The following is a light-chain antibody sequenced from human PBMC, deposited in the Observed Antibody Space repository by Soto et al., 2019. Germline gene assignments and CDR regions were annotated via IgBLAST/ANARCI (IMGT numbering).Light chain of an antibody. CDR1: HDITSY. Sequence: DIQMTQSPSSLSASVGDRVTITCQASHDITSYLNWYQHKPGKAPKLLIYDASILEAGVPSRVSGSRSGTDFTVTISSLQPEDVATYYCQKCDYLPIFGPGTTVDFK. J-gene: IGKJ3*01. CDR3: QKCDYLPI. CDR2: DAS. V-gene: IGKV1-33*01.